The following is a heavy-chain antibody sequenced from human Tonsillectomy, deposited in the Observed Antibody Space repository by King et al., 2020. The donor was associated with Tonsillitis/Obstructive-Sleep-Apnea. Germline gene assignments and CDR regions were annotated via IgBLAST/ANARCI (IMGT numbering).Heavy chain of an antibody. CDR2: IRSKAYDGTT. CDR3: TRTTTTIFGVVRSMDV. J-gene: IGHJ6*03. D-gene: IGHD3-3*01. V-gene: IGHV3-49*04. CDR1: GFTFGDYA. Sequence: VQLVESGGGLVQPGRSLRLSCAASGFTFGDYALSWVRQAPGKGLEWVGFIRSKAYDGTTEYAASVKGRFTISRDDSKSIAYLQMNSLKTEDTAVYYCTRTTTTIFGVVRSMDVWGKGTTVTVSS.